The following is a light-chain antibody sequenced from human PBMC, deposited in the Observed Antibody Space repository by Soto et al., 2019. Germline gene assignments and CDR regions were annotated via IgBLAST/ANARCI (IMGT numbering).Light chain of an antibody. CDR1: QNIYIW. J-gene: IGKJ1*01. CDR2: KAS. V-gene: IGKV1-5*03. Sequence: QMTQSPSTLSSSVGDRVTITCRASQNIYIWLAWYQKKPGKAPNLRSYKASTLQSGVPSRFSGNGSGTDFTLTISSLQPEDFATYYCQQSYSTHRTFGQGTKVDIK. CDR3: QQSYSTHRT.